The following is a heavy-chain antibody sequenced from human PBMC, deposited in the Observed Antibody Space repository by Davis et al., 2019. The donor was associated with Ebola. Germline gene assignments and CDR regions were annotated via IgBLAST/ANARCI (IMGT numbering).Heavy chain of an antibody. V-gene: IGHV4-38-2*02. J-gene: IGHJ5*02. CDR2: ITHSGST. Sequence: GSLRLSCTVSGYSISSGYYWGWLRPPPGKGLEWIGEITHSGSTNYNPSIKSRVTISVDTSKNQFSLKLSSVTAADTAVYYCARHSFSMIVVVMTNWFDPWGQGTQVTVSS. D-gene: IGHD3-22*01. CDR1: GYSISSGYY. CDR3: ARHSFSMIVVVMTNWFDP.